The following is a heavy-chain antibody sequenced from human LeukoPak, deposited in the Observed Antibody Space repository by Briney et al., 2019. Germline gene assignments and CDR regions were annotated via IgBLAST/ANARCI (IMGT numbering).Heavy chain of an antibody. CDR3: ATMTTSGAFDV. J-gene: IGHJ3*01. Sequence: GGSLRLSCAASGFAFSTYGIHWVRQAPNKGLEWVTFIRYDGSSKYYADSVKGRFAISRDNSKNTLYLQMSSLRGEDTAVYYCATMTTSGAFDVWGQGTMVTVSS. CDR1: GFAFSTYG. D-gene: IGHD2/OR15-2a*01. V-gene: IGHV3-30*02. CDR2: IRYDGSSK.